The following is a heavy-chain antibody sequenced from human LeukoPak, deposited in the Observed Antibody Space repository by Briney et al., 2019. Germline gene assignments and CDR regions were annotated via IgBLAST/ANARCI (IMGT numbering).Heavy chain of an antibody. CDR3: AREVTYTSGWYDH. J-gene: IGHJ5*02. CDR1: GFTFSSYN. Sequence: GGSLRLSCAASGFTFSSYNMKWVRQAPGKGLEWVSSISSSSSYINYADSVKGRFTISRDNAKNSLYLQMNSLRAEDTAVYYCAREVTYTSGWYDHWGQGTLVTVSS. CDR2: ISSSSSYI. V-gene: IGHV3-21*01. D-gene: IGHD6-19*01.